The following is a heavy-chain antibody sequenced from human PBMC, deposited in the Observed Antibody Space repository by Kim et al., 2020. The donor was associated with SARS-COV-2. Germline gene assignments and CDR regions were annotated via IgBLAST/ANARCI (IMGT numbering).Heavy chain of an antibody. CDR3: ARAHQLAPRGYGMDV. CDR1: GDSVATDF. J-gene: IGHJ6*02. D-gene: IGHD1-1*01. Sequence: SETLSLTCAVSGDSVATDFWTWIRQAPGKGLDWLGYVSYSGGSDYNPNLRGRLTISVDASRTHVSLRLTSLTAPDTGVYFCARAHQLAPRGYGMDVWGQGTSVIVSS. V-gene: IGHV4-59*02. CDR2: VSYSGGS.